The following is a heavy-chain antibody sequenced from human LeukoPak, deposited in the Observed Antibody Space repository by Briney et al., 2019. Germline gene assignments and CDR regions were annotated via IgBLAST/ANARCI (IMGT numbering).Heavy chain of an antibody. D-gene: IGHD6-13*01. CDR2: ISSSSSYI. V-gene: IGHV3-21*01. CDR1: GFTFSSYS. Sequence: GGSLRLSCAASGFTFSSYSMTWVRQAPGKGLEWVSSISSSSSYIYYADSVKGRFTISRDNAKNSLYLQMNSLRAEDTAVYYCASGHSSSWYYYWGQGTLVTVSS. J-gene: IGHJ4*02. CDR3: ASGHSSSWYYY.